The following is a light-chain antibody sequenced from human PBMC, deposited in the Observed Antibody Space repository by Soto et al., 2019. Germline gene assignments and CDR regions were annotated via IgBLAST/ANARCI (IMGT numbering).Light chain of an antibody. Sequence: IVLTQSPGTLSLSPWERATLSCRASQSVSSSYLAWYQQKPGQAPRLLIYGASSRATGIPDRFSGSGSGTEFTLTISSLQSEDFAVYYCQQYNNWPRTFGGGTKVDIK. CDR1: QSVSSSY. J-gene: IGKJ4*01. V-gene: IGKV3-20*01. CDR3: QQYNNWPRT. CDR2: GAS.